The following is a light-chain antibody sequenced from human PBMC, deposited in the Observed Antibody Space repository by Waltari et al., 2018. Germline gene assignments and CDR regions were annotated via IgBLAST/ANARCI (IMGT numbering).Light chain of an antibody. V-gene: IGLV2-11*01. CDR3: CSYAANKVV. J-gene: IGLJ2*01. Sequence: QSDLTQPRSVSGFPEQSVTISCTGSSGDVGGSTSVSWYQQIPRKAPKLIIYDVSKRPSGVPDRFSGSMSDNTASLTVSGLQAEDEADYFCCSYAANKVVFGGGTRLTVL. CDR1: SGDVGGSTS. CDR2: DVS.